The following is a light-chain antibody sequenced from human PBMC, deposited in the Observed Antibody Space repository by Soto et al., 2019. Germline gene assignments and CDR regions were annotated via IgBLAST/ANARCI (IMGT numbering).Light chain of an antibody. CDR1: QSLVDIDGNTF. Sequence: VLMTQSPLSLPVTLGQPASISCRSSQSLVDIDGNTFLNWFQQRPGQSPRRLIHKVSDRDSGVPDRFSGSGSGTDFTLRISRVEAEDVGVYYCMQGRQWPYTLGQGTKVDIK. V-gene: IGKV2-30*01. CDR2: KVS. J-gene: IGKJ2*01. CDR3: MQGRQWPYT.